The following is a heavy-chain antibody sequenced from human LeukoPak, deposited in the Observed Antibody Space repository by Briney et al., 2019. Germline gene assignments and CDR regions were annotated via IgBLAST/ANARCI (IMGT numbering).Heavy chain of an antibody. D-gene: IGHD2-2*01. CDR3: ATGIVVVPAAMMPFDY. J-gene: IGHJ4*02. Sequence: ASVKVSCKASGYTFTGYYMHWVRQAPGQGLEWMGWINPNGGGTNYAQKFQGRVTMTRDTSISTAYMELSRLRSDDTAVYYCATGIVVVPAAMMPFDYWGQGTLVTVSS. CDR2: INPNGGGT. CDR1: GYTFTGYY. V-gene: IGHV1-2*02.